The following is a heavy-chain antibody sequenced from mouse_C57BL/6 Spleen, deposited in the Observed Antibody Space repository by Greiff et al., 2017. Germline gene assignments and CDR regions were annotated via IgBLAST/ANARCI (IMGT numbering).Heavy chain of an antibody. V-gene: IGHV1-82*01. CDR3: AIDGSSCFAY. CDR1: GYAFSSSW. D-gene: IGHD1-1*01. J-gene: IGHJ3*01. Sequence: QVQLQQSGPELVKPGASVKISCKASGYAFSSSWMHWVKQRPGKGLEWIGRIYPGDGDTNYNGKFKGKATLTADKSSSTAYMQLSSLTSEDSAVYFCAIDGSSCFAYWSQGTLVTVSA. CDR2: IYPGDGDT.